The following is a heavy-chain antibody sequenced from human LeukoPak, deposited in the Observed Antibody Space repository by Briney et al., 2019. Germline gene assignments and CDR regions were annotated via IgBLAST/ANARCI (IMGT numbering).Heavy chain of an antibody. V-gene: IGHV3-11*06. J-gene: IGHJ4*02. CDR2: ISSSSSYT. D-gene: IGHD6-13*01. CDR3: ARVSGRSSSWLDY. Sequence: PGGSLRLSCAASGFTFSDYYMSWIRQAPGKGLEWVSYISSSSSYTNYADSVKGRFTISRDNAKNSLYLQMNSLRAEDTAVYYCARVSGRSSSWLDYWGQGTLVTVSS. CDR1: GFTFSDYY.